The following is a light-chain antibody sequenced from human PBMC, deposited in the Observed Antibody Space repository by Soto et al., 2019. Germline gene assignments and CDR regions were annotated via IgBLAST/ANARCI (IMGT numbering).Light chain of an antibody. CDR2: DAS. V-gene: IGKV3-11*01. CDR1: QSVSTY. CDR3: QQRSNWPIT. Sequence: EIVLTQSPATLSLSPGEGATLSCRASQSVSTYLAWYQQKPGQAPRLLIYDASNRANGIPARFSGSGSGTEFTLTISSLEPEDFAVYSCQQRSNWPITFGQGTRLEIK. J-gene: IGKJ5*01.